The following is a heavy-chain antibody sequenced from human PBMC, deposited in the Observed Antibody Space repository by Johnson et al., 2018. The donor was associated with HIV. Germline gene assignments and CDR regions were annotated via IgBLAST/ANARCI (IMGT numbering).Heavy chain of an antibody. CDR3: AKDHRITIFGVVIGDDAFDI. D-gene: IGHD3-3*01. CDR2: IYSGGST. CDR1: GFSVSSNY. J-gene: IGHJ3*02. Sequence: VHLVESGGGLVQPGGSLRLSCAASGFSVSSNYMSWVRQAPGKGLEWVSVIYSGGSTYYADAVKGRFTISRDHSNNTLYLQMNSMRAEDTAVYYCAKDHRITIFGVVIGDDAFDIWGQGTMVTVSS. V-gene: IGHV3-66*01.